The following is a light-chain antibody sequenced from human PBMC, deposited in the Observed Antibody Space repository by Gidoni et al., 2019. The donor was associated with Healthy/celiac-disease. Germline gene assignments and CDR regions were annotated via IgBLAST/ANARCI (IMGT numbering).Light chain of an antibody. CDR2: LGS. CDR1: QSLLHSNGYNY. Sequence: DIVMTQSRLSMPVTPGEPASISCRSSQSLLHSNGYNYLDWYLQKPGQSPQLLIYLGSNRASGVPDRFSGSGSGTDFTLKISRVEAEDVGVYYCMHALQTLALTFGGGTKVEIK. J-gene: IGKJ4*01. CDR3: MHALQTLALT. V-gene: IGKV2-28*01.